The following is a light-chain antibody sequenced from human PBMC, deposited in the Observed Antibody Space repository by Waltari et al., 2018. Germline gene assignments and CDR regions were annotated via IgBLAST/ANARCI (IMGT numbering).Light chain of an antibody. V-gene: IGKV1-8*01. CDR2: ATS. CDR3: QQYYSYPYT. J-gene: IGKJ2*01. CDR1: QGVSSS. Sequence: AIRITQSPSSFSASIGDRVTITCRASQGVSSSLAWYQQKPGKAPKLLIFATSTLQSGVPSRFSGSGSGTEFTLTVSCLQSEEFATYYCQQYYSYPYTFGQGTKLEIK.